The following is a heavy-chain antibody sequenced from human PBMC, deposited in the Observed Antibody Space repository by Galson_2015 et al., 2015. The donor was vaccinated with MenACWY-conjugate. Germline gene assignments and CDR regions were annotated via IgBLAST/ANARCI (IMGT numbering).Heavy chain of an antibody. V-gene: IGHV1-2*04. CDR2: INPNSGGT. CDR1: GYTFTGYY. J-gene: IGHJ4*02. D-gene: IGHD5-24*01. Sequence: SVKVSCKASGYTFTGYYMHWVRQAPGQGLEWMGWINPNSGGTNYAQRFQGWVTMTRDTYISTAYMELSRLRSDDTAVYYCARGRDAYNPLDFWGQGTLVTVSS. CDR3: ARGRDAYNPLDF.